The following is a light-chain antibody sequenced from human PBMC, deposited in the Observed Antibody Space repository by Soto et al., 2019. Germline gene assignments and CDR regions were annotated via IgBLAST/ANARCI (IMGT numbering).Light chain of an antibody. J-gene: IGKJ4*01. Sequence: EIVLTQFPATLSLSPGERATLSCRASQSVSIYLAWYQQKPGQAPRLVIYDASKRATGIPARFSGSGSGTDFTLTISSLEPEDFAVYYCQQRSSWRVTFGGGTKVEIK. CDR3: QQRSSWRVT. CDR1: QSVSIY. CDR2: DAS. V-gene: IGKV3-11*01.